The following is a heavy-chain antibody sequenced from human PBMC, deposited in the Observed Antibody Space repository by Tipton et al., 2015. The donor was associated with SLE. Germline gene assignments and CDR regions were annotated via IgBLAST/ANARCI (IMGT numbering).Heavy chain of an antibody. CDR2: IYHSGST. J-gene: IGHJ3*02. CDR3: ARELYYYDSSGYYYYDAFDN. Sequence: LRLSCAVSGYSISSGYYWGWIRQPPGKGLEWMGSIYHSGSTYYNPSLKSRVTISVDTSKNQFSLKLSSVTAADTAVYYCARELYYYDSSGYYYYDAFDNWGQGRMGTVSS. V-gene: IGHV4-38-2*02. D-gene: IGHD3-22*01. CDR1: GYSISSGYY.